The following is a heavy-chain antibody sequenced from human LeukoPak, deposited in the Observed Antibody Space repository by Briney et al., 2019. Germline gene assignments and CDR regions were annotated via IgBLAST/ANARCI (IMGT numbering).Heavy chain of an antibody. Sequence: GGSLRLSCAPSGFTFKHYMMNWVRQAPGKGLEWVSSISSSSSYIYYADSVKGRFTISRDNAKNSLYLQMNSLRAEDTAVYYCARYSSGWRSPFDYWGQGTLVTVSS. CDR2: ISSSSSYI. CDR3: ARYSSGWRSPFDY. CDR1: GFTFKHYM. J-gene: IGHJ4*02. V-gene: IGHV3-21*01. D-gene: IGHD6-19*01.